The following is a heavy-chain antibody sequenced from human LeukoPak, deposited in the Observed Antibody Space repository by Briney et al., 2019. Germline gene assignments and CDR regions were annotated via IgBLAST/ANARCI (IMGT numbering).Heavy chain of an antibody. CDR3: ARHRIRSWFDL. CDR2: IYYSGST. Sequence: KTSETLSLTCTVPGGSISSSSYYWGWICQPPGKGLEWIGSIYYSGSTYYNPSLKSRVTISVDTSKNQFSLKLSSVTAAGTAVYYCARHRIRSWFDLWGGGTLVSVSS. J-gene: IGHJ5*02. V-gene: IGHV4-39*01. CDR1: GGSISSSSYY. D-gene: IGHD2-15*01.